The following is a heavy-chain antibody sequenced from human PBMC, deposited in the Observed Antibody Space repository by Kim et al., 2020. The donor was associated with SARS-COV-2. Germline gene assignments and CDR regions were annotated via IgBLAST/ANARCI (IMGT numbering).Heavy chain of an antibody. J-gene: IGHJ6*02. V-gene: IGHV1-46*01. D-gene: IGHD3-22*01. CDR3: ARADTGAMDV. CDR1: GYVFSSHH. Sequence: ASVKVSCKASGYVFSSHHMHWVRQAPGQGLECMGLIDPSGGTTTTYAQKFQGRLTMTSDTSTSTVYMELSSLRSEDTAVYYCARADTGAMDVWGQGTTVTVSS. CDR2: IDPSGGTTT.